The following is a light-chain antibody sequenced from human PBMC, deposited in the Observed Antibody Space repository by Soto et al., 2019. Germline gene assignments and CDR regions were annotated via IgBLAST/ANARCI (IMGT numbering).Light chain of an antibody. CDR2: LGS. V-gene: IGKV2-28*01. CDR3: MHSLHPLLP. J-gene: IGKJ4*01. Sequence: DIVMTQSPLSLPVTLGQPASISCTSSQRLVFTDGNTYLNWYLQKPGQSPQLLIYLGSNRSSGVPDRFSGSGSGTDFTLKISRVEAEDVGVYYCMHSLHPLLPFGGVTNVDNK. CDR1: QRLVFTDGNTY.